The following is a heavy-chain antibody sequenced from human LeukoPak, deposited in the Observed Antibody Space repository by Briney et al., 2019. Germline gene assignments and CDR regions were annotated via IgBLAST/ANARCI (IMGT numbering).Heavy chain of an antibody. CDR1: GFTFNTYG. J-gene: IGHJ4*02. CDR2: ISGSGGST. D-gene: IGHD3-9*01. V-gene: IGHV3-23*01. CDR3: AKGPAPLRYFDWSNQNFDY. Sequence: GGSLRLSCAASGFTFNTYGMAWVRQAPGKGLEWVSAISGSGGSTYYADSVKGRFTISRDNSKNTLYLQMNSLRAEDTAVYYCAKGPAPLRYFDWSNQNFDYWGQGTLVTVSS.